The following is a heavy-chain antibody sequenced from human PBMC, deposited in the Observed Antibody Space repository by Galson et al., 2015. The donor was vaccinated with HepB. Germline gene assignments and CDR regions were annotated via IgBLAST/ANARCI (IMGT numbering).Heavy chain of an antibody. D-gene: IGHD3-3*01. J-gene: IGHJ4*02. CDR2: FDPEEGKK. V-gene: IGHV1-24*01. CDR3: TTRVFDFWSARQTDYFDY. Sequence: SVKVSCKVSGYNFTEISMHWVRQGPGGGLAWMGGFDPEEGKKIYSQNLQQRVTMTEDTSTGTAYMELSSLTSEDTAVYYCTTRVFDFWSARQTDYFDYWGQGTLVTVSS. CDR1: GYNFTEIS.